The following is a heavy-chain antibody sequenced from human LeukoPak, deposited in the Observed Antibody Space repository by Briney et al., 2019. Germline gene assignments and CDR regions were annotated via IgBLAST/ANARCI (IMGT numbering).Heavy chain of an antibody. CDR3: AKGGYDFWSGYLNWFDP. CDR2: ISGSGGST. Sequence: GSLRLSCAASGFTFSSYAMSWVRQAPGEGLEWVSAISGSGGSTYYADSVKGRVTISRDNSKNTLYLQMNSLRAEDTAVYYCAKGGYDFWSGYLNWFDPWGQGTLVTVSS. V-gene: IGHV3-23*01. J-gene: IGHJ5*02. D-gene: IGHD3-3*01. CDR1: GFTFSSYA.